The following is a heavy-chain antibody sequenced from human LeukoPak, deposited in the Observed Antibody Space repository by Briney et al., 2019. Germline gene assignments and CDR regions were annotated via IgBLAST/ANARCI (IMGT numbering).Heavy chain of an antibody. Sequence: ASVKVSCKASGYTFTSYGIIWVRQAPGQGLEWMGWISAYNGNTNYAQKLQGRVTMTTDTSTSTAYMELRSLRSDDTAVYYCARDGRVVVPAAIPGRTRFDPWGQGTLVTVSS. CDR1: GYTFTSYG. CDR2: ISAYNGNT. J-gene: IGHJ5*02. D-gene: IGHD2-2*02. V-gene: IGHV1-18*01. CDR3: ARDGRVVVPAAIPGRTRFDP.